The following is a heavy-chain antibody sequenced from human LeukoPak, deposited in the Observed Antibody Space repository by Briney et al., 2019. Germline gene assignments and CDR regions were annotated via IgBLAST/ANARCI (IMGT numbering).Heavy chain of an antibody. D-gene: IGHD6-19*01. J-gene: IGHJ3*02. CDR1: GRSLNSGNFY. Sequence: SETLSLTCTVSGRSLNSGNFYWSWIRQPPGKGLEWIVYIYLSGNTYYNPSLKSRVTISLDMTKNQFSLKLSSVTAADTAVYYCAREIAVAGSAFDIWGQGTMVAVSS. CDR3: AREIAVAGSAFDI. V-gene: IGHV4-30-4*08. CDR2: IYLSGNT.